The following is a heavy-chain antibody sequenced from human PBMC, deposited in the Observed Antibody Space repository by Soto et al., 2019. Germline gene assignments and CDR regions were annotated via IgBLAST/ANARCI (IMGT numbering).Heavy chain of an antibody. CDR3: ARVTSSWGLVSYIDY. V-gene: IGHV4-61*01. D-gene: IGHD6-13*01. CDR2: IYYSGST. J-gene: IGHJ4*02. Sequence: SETLALTCTVSGGSVSSGSYYWSWIRQPPGKGLECVGYIYYSGSTNYNPSLKSRVTISVDTSKNQFSLKLSSVTAADTAVYYCARVTSSWGLVSYIDYWGQGTLVSVSS. CDR1: GGSVSSGSYY.